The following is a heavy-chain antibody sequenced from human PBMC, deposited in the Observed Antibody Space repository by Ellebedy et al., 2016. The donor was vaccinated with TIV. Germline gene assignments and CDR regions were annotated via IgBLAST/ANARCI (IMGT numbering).Heavy chain of an antibody. CDR1: GFTFSNNW. Sequence: GESLKISCAASGFTFSNNWMHWVRQAPGKGLVWVSRIKGDESSVDYADSVKGRFTISSDNAKNTLYLQMNSLRAEDTAVYSCVRDGVGAPPFDYWGQGTLVTVSS. CDR2: IKGDESSV. V-gene: IGHV3-74*01. J-gene: IGHJ4*02. CDR3: VRDGVGAPPFDY. D-gene: IGHD1-26*01.